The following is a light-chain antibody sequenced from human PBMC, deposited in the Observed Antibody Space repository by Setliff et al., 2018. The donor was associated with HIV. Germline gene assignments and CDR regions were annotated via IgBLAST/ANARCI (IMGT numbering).Light chain of an antibody. J-gene: IGLJ1*01. CDR3: GSCTTTSPCA. CDR2: EVS. V-gene: IGLV2-14*01. Sequence: QSVLTQPPSASGSPGQSVTISCTGTSSDLGGFNFVSWYRQYPGKAPQLIIYEVSSRPSGISSRFSGSKSGNTASLTISGLQAEDEADYYCGSCTTTSPCAFGTGTKVTVL. CDR1: SSDLGGFNF.